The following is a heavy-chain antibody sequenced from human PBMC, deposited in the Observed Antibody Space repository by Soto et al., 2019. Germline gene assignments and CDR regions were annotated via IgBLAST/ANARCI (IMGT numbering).Heavy chain of an antibody. CDR2: INPNSGGT. CDR1: GYTFTGYY. CDR3: ARDFRSFLGSSWSHGMDV. V-gene: IGHV1-2*04. Sequence: QVQLVQSGAEVKKPGASVKVSCKASGYTFTGYYMHWVRQAPGQGLEWMGWINPNSGGTNYAQKFQGWVTMTRDTSISTAYRELRRLRSDDTAVYYCARDFRSFLGSSWSHGMDVWGQGTTVTVSS. J-gene: IGHJ6*02. D-gene: IGHD6-13*01.